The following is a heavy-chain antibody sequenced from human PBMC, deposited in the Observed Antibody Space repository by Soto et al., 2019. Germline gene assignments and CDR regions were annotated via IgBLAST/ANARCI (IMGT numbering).Heavy chain of an antibody. Sequence: VQLVESGGALVQPGGSLRLSCAASGYSFDAYIMNWVRQAPGKGLEWVSSINPRGLTKFYADSVRGRFTISRDDASSSLFLQMNNLRAEDTAVYYCATWYGNHYFGLDVWGQWTTVTVSS. D-gene: IGHD6-13*01. V-gene: IGHV3-48*01. CDR1: GYSFDAYI. CDR3: ATWYGNHYFGLDV. J-gene: IGHJ6*02. CDR2: INPRGLTK.